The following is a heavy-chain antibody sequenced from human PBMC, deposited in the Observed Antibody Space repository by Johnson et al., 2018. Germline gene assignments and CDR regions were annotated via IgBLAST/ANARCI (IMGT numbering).Heavy chain of an antibody. CDR1: GFTFRNAW. CDR2: ISSDGSRA. CDR3: AREGVSGGRYFQH. D-gene: IGHD6-25*01. V-gene: IGHV3-74*01. J-gene: IGHJ1*01. Sequence: VQLVESGGGLVKPGGSLRLSCAASGFTFRNAWMSWVRQAPGKGLVWVSRISSDGSRANYADSVKGRFTISRDNAKNTLHLQVNSLRAEDTAVYYCAREGVSGGRYFQHWGQGTLVTVSS.